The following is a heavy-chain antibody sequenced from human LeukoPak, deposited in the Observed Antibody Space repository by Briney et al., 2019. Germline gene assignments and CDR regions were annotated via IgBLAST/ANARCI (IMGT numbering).Heavy chain of an antibody. V-gene: IGHV4-34*01. CDR2: INHSGST. Sequence: SETLSLTCAVYGGSFSGYYWSWIRQPPGKGLEWIGEINHSGSTNYNPSLKSRVTISVDTSKNQFSLKLSSVTAADTAVYYCAGAYYDFWSGYLTPLFFDYWGQGTLVTVSS. CDR3: AGAYYDFWSGYLTPLFFDY. J-gene: IGHJ4*02. D-gene: IGHD3-3*01. CDR1: GGSFSGYY.